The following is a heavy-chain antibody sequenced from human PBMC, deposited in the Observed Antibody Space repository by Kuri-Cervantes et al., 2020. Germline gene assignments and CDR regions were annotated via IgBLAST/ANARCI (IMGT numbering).Heavy chain of an antibody. CDR2: IYYTGST. D-gene: IGHD3-22*01. CDR3: VVYHVGGGGRGF. J-gene: IGHJ4*02. Sequence: SETLSLTCTVSGGSGSSGSYYWTWIRQPPGKGLEWIGYIYYTGSTDYNPSLKSRVTISLDTSKSQFSLQLSSVTAADTAVYYCVVYHVGGGGRGFWGQGSLVTVSS. V-gene: IGHV4-61*01. CDR1: GGSGSSGSYY.